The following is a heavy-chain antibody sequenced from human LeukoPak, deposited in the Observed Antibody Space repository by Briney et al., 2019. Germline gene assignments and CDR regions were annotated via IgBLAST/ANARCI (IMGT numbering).Heavy chain of an antibody. CDR1: QLTFNRYV. D-gene: IGHD4-17*01. J-gene: IGHJ2*01. CDR2: ISASGGTT. Sequence: GGSLRLSCTSSQLTFNRYVMAWVRQAPGTGMEWVSTISASGGTTYYADSVQGRFTISRDNSKNTLYLQMNSLRAEDTAVYYCATLYGDYNWYFDLWGRGTLVTVSS. V-gene: IGHV3-23*01. CDR3: ATLYGDYNWYFDL.